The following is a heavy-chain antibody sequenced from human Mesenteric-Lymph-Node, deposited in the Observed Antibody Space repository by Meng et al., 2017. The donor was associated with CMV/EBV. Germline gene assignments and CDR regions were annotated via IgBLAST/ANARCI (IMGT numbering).Heavy chain of an antibody. CDR2: INSDGRST. J-gene: IGHJ4*02. CDR3: ARDLRGKDDY. CDR1: GFTFYNYW. Sequence: GESLKISCAASGFTFYNYWMHWVRQAPGKGLVWVSRINSDGRSTTYADSVGGRFTISRDNAKNTLYLQINSLRAEDTALYYCARDLRGKDDYWGQGTLVTVSS. V-gene: IGHV3-74*01. D-gene: IGHD5-12*01.